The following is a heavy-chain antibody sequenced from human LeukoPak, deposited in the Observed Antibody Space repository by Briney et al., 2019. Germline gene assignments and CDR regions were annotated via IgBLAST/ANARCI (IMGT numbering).Heavy chain of an antibody. CDR1: GFTFSSYW. CDR3: ARDSSSSWYGEFDY. V-gene: IGHV3-7*01. D-gene: IGHD6-13*01. Sequence: PGGSLRLSCAASGFTFSSYWMSWVRQAPGKGLEWVANIKQDGSEKYYADSVKGRFTISRDNAKNSLYLQMNSLRAEDTAVYYCARDSSSSWYGEFDYWGQGTLVTVSS. CDR2: IKQDGSEK. J-gene: IGHJ4*02.